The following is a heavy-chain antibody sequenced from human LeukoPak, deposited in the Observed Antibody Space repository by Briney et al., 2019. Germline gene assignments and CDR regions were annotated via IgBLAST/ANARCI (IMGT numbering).Heavy chain of an antibody. CDR3: VRLEGSCRSQPFDY. J-gene: IGHJ4*02. CDR1: GYTVTSYY. D-gene: IGHD3-10*01. CDR2: INPSGCST. Sequence: ASVKVSCKASGYTVTSYYMHSVRHAPGQRLEWMGIINPSGCSTSSAQKFQGRVTMTRDTSTSTGYIELSNLKSEDTAEYHCVRLEGSCRSQPFDYWGQGPLVSVPS. V-gene: IGHV1-46*01.